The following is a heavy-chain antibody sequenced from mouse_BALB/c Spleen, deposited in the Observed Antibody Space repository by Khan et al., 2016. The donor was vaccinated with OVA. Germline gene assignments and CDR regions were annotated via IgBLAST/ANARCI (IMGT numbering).Heavy chain of an antibody. J-gene: IGHJ4*01. V-gene: IGHV2-6-1*01. CDR2: IWSDGST. CDR1: GFSLTSYG. Sequence: QVQLKGSGPGLVAPSQSLSITCTISGFSLTSYGIHWVRQPPGKGLEWLVVIWSDGSTTYNSTLKSRLSITKDNSKSQVFLKMNSLQTDDTAMYYCARQPYYHYYALDYWGQGTSVTVSS. D-gene: IGHD2-10*01. CDR3: ARQPYYHYYALDY.